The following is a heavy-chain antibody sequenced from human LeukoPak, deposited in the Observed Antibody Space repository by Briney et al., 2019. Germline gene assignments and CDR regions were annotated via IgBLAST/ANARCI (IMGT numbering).Heavy chain of an antibody. Sequence: ASVKVSCKSSGYTFSIYGFTWVRHAPGQGLEWMGWISAYNGKTLYAEKFQGRVTMTTETSTSTAYMELRSLRSDDTAVYYCARDLGGSEDYYYYYMDVWGKGTTVTISS. V-gene: IGHV1-18*01. CDR1: GYTFSIYG. CDR3: ARDLGGSEDYYYYYMDV. J-gene: IGHJ6*03. D-gene: IGHD3-10*01. CDR2: ISAYNGKT.